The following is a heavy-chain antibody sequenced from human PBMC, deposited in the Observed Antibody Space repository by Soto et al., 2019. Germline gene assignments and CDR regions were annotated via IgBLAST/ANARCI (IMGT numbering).Heavy chain of an antibody. CDR2: IFSSGST. D-gene: IGHD5-12*01. CDR3: AREGSYSAYNFAHGIQLWSFDF. V-gene: IGHV4-4*07. Sequence: ETLSLTCTVSGGPINTFYWSWVRQPAGKGLEWIGRIFSSGSTSFNPSLESRVAMSVDTSKNHFSLNLSSVTAADMAVYYCAREGSYSAYNFAHGIQLWSFDFWGQGALVTVSS. J-gene: IGHJ4*02. CDR1: GGPINTFY.